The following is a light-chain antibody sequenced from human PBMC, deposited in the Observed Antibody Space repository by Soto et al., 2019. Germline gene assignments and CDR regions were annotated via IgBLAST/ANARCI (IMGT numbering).Light chain of an antibody. Sequence: AIQVTQSPSSLTASVGDRVTIACRTSQGIGSDFGWCQQKPGEAPKLLIYAISTLQSGVPSRFSGSGSGTDFTLTISSLQPEDFATYYCLQDYNYPWTFGQGTKVEIK. V-gene: IGKV1-6*01. CDR1: QGIGSD. J-gene: IGKJ1*01. CDR2: AIS. CDR3: LQDYNYPWT.